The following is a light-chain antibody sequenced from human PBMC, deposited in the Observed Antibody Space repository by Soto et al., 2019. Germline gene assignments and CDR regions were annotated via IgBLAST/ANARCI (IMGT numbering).Light chain of an antibody. CDR3: SSYTSGSTFYV. V-gene: IGLV2-14*01. CDR2: DVS. CDR1: SSDIGGYNY. J-gene: IGLJ1*01. Sequence: QSVLTQPASVSGSPGQSITISCTGTSSDIGGYNYVSWFQQHPGKAPKLMISDVSNRPSGVSNRFSGSKSGNMASLTISGLQAEDEADYYCSSYTSGSTFYVFGTGTKVTVL.